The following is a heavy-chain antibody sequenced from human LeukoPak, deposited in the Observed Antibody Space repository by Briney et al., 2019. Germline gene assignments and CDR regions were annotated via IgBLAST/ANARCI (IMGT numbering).Heavy chain of an antibody. CDR2: IYYSGST. CDR3: ARVIDATRAGFRPAAGGPLSWFDP. D-gene: IGHD6-13*01. Sequence: PSETLSLTCTVSGGSISSYYWSWIRQPPGKGLEWIGYIYYSGSTNYNPSLKSRVTISVDTSKNQFSLKLSSVTAADTAVYYCARVIDATRAGFRPAAGGPLSWFDPWGQGTLVTVSS. V-gene: IGHV4-59*12. J-gene: IGHJ5*02. CDR1: GGSISSYY.